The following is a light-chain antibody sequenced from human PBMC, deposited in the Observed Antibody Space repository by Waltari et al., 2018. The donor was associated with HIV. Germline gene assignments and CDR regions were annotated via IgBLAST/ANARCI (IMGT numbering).Light chain of an antibody. Sequence: QSALTQPASVSGSPGQSITISCISTNVDISYMTFLSLYQQFPGRAPHLIIYGGSIRSSLVSHRFSASKSGKTASLTISGLQTADEAIYYCSAYVGTLTPAFGGGTQVTVL. CDR2: GGS. CDR3: SAYVGTLTPA. J-gene: IGLJ3*02. CDR1: NVDISYMTF. V-gene: IGLV2-14*01.